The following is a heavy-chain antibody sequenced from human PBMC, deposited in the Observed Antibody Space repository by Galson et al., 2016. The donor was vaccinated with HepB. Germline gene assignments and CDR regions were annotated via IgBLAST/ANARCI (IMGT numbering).Heavy chain of an antibody. Sequence: SVKVSCKASGYTFTTYAVSWVRQAPGQGLEWMGWISPYNGNTNYAQKFQGRVTMTTDKSTSTAYMELRSLRSDDTAVYYCARKDGVEAQTFYDHYYGMDVWGRGTAVSVSS. D-gene: IGHD5/OR15-5a*01. J-gene: IGHJ6*02. CDR3: ARKDGVEAQTFYDHYYGMDV. CDR1: GYTFTTYA. CDR2: ISPYNGNT. V-gene: IGHV1-18*01.